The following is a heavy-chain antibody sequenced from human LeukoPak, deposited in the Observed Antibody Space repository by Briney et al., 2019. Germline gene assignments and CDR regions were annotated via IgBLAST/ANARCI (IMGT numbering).Heavy chain of an antibody. V-gene: IGHV3-30-3*01. D-gene: IGHD3-22*01. Sequence: GGSLRLSCAASGFTFSSYAMHWVRQAPGKGLEWVAVISYDGSNKYYADSVKGRFTISRDNSKNTLYLQMNSLRAEDTAVYYCARGLDSSGYRYYFDYWGQGTLVTVSS. CDR2: ISYDGSNK. CDR3: ARGLDSSGYRYYFDY. CDR1: GFTFSSYA. J-gene: IGHJ4*02.